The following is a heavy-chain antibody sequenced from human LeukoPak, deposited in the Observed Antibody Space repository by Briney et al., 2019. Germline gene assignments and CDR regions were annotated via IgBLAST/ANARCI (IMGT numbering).Heavy chain of an antibody. CDR1: GGSISSYY. CDR3: ARLYYYDSTPLFDY. J-gene: IGHJ4*02. CDR2: IYYSGST. D-gene: IGHD3-22*01. V-gene: IGHV4-59*08. Sequence: PSETLSLTCTVSGGSISSYYWSWIRQPPGKGLEWSGYIYYSGSTNYNPSLKSRVTISVDTSKNQFSLKLSSVTAADTAVYYCARLYYYDSTPLFDYWGQGTLVTVSS.